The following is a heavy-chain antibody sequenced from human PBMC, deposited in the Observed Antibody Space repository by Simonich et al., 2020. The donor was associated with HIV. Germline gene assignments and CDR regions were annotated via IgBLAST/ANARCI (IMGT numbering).Heavy chain of an antibody. V-gene: IGHV3-7*01. CDR3: ARDPFYGAFDV. D-gene: IGHD3-10*01. CDR2: IPPDGRKK. Sequence: EVQLVESGGGLVQPGGSLRVSCAASGFTFGSSWMAWVRQAPGKGLEWGANIPPDGRKKSYVDSVRGRFTLSRDNAKNSLFLQMNSLRAEDTAVYFCARDPFYGAFDVWGQGTMVTVSS. CDR1: GFTFGSSW. J-gene: IGHJ3*01.